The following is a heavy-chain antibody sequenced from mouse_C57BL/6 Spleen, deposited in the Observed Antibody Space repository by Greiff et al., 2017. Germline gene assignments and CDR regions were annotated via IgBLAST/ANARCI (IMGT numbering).Heavy chain of an antibody. CDR1: GYAFSSYW. J-gene: IGHJ2*01. CDR2: IYPGDGDT. V-gene: IGHV1-80*01. D-gene: IGHD2-10*02. CDR3: ASSPSTVVPY. Sequence: QVHVKQSGAELVKPGASVKISCKASGYAFSSYWMNWVKQRPGQGLEWIGQIYPGDGDTNYNGKFKGKATLTADKSSSTAYMQLSSLTSEDAAVYFCASSPSTVVPYWGQGTTLTVSA.